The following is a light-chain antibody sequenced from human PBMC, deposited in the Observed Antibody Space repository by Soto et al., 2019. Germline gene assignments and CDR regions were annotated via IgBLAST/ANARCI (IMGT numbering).Light chain of an antibody. Sequence: DIQMTQSPSTLSGSVGDRVTITCRASQTISSWLAWYQQKPGKAPKLLIYKASTLKSGVPSRFSGSGSGTEFTLTISSLQPDDFATYYCQQDHDDSWTFGQGTRMEIK. CDR1: QTISSW. V-gene: IGKV1-5*03. J-gene: IGKJ5*01. CDR2: KAS. CDR3: QQDHDDSWT.